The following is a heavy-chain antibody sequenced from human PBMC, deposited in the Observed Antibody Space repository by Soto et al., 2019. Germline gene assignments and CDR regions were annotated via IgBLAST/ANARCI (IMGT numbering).Heavy chain of an antibody. V-gene: IGHV3-30-3*01. CDR2: ISYDGSNK. J-gene: IGHJ3*02. CDR3: ARDRVVHDAFDI. D-gene: IGHD2-2*01. CDR1: GFTFSSYA. Sequence: QVQLVESGGGVVQPGRSLRLSCASSGFTFSSYAMHWVRQAPGKGLEWVAVISYDGSNKYYADSVKGRFTISRDNSKNTLYLQMNSLRAEDTGVYYCARDRVVHDAFDIWGQGTMVTVSS.